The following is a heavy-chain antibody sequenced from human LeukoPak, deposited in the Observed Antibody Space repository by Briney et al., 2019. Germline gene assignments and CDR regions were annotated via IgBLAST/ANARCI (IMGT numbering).Heavy chain of an antibody. V-gene: IGHV1-46*01. Sequence: ASVKVSFKASGYTFTSYYMHWVRQAPGQGLEWMGIINPSGGSTSYAQKFQGRVTMTRDMSTSTVYMELSSLRSEDTAVYYCASPPYSSSWYGEYFQHWGQGTLVTVSS. D-gene: IGHD6-13*01. CDR2: INPSGGST. CDR3: ASPPYSSSWYGEYFQH. J-gene: IGHJ1*01. CDR1: GYTFTSYY.